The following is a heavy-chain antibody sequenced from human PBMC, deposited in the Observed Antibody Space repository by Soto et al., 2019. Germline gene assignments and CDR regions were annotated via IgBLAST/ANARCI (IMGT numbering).Heavy chain of an antibody. J-gene: IGHJ4*02. V-gene: IGHV4-39*01. CDR3: ARLLAPTAASY. Sequence: QLQLQESGPGLVKPSETLSLTCTVSGDSISSGSAYWGWVRQPPGKGLEWIGSFYYSGNTHYNPTLKCRVTTFVGTSKNQFSLKLSSVTATDRAVCCCARLLAPTAASYWGQGTLVTVSS. CDR1: GDSISSGSAY. CDR2: FYYSGNT. D-gene: IGHD6-25*01.